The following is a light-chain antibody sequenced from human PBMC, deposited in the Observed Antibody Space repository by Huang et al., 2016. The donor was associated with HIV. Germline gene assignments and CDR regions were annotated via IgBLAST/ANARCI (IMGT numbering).Light chain of an antibody. CDR3: QQSYGTPYT. CDR2: CVS. J-gene: IGKJ2*01. V-gene: IGKV1-39*01. CDR1: QTINNY. Sequence: DIQMTQSPSSLSASVGDRVTITCRSSQTINNYLNWYQQKPGKAPKVLIFCVSSLQSDVPSRFSGSRHGTDFTLTIVNLQPEDFATYYCQQSYGTPYTFGQGTKVDIK.